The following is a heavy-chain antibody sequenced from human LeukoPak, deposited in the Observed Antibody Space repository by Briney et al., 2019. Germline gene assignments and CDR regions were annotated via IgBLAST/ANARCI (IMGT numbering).Heavy chain of an antibody. CDR3: ARGKYPDNDDYMDV. CDR2: INWNGGST. Sequence: GGSLRLSCAASGFIFEDHGMSWVRQAPGKGLEWVSGINWNGGSTGYVDSVKGRFTISRDNAKNSLYLQMYSLRAEDTAVYYCARGKYPDNDDYMDVWGKGTTVTVSS. D-gene: IGHD1-1*01. CDR1: GFIFEDHG. J-gene: IGHJ6*03. V-gene: IGHV3-20*04.